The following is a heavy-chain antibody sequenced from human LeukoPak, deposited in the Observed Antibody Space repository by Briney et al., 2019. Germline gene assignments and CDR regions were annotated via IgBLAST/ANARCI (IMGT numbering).Heavy chain of an antibody. CDR2: ISYDGSNK. V-gene: IGHV3-30*19. Sequence: GGSLRLSCAASGFTFSSYGMHWVRQAPGKGLEWVAVISYDGSNKYYADSVKGRFTISRDNSKNTLYLQMNSLRAEDTAVYYCARGAWGIAAAGSFDYWGQGTLVTVSS. CDR1: GFTFSSYG. CDR3: ARGAWGIAAAGSFDY. D-gene: IGHD6-13*01. J-gene: IGHJ4*02.